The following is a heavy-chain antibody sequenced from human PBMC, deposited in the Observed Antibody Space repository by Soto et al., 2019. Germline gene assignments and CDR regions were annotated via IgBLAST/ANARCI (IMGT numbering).Heavy chain of an antibody. CDR1: GGSISSYY. CDR3: ARVPRPQNYYGMDV. J-gene: IGHJ6*02. V-gene: IGHV4-59*01. Sequence: SETLSLTCTVSGGSISSYYWSWIRQPPGKGLEWIGYIYYSGSTNYNPSLKSRVTISVDTSKNQFSLKLSSVTAADTAVYYCARVPRPQNYYGMDVWGQGTTVTASS. CDR2: IYYSGST.